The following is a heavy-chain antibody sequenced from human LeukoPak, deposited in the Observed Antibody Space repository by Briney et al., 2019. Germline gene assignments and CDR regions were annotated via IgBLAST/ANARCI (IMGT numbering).Heavy chain of an antibody. CDR1: GDSVSSNSAA. J-gene: IGHJ4*02. V-gene: IGHV6-1*01. Sequence: SQTLSPTCAISGDSVSSNSAAWSWIRQSPSRGLEWLGRTYYRSKWYNNYAVSVKSRITINPDTSKNQFSLQLNSVTPEDTAVYFCAREMTGDVNFDYWGQGTLVTVSS. CDR2: TYYRSKWYN. CDR3: AREMTGDVNFDY. D-gene: IGHD7-27*01.